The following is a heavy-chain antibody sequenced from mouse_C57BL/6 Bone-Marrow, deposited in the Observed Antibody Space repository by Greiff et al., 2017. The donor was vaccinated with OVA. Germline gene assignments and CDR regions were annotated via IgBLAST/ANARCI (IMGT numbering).Heavy chain of an antibody. Sequence: LQQSGGGLVQPGGSLKLSCAASGFTFSDYYMYWVRQTPEKRLEWVAYISNGGGSTYYPDTVKGRFTISRDNAKNTLYLQMSRLKSEDTAMYYCARQDYSNRYYYAMDYWGQGTSVTVSS. CDR3: ARQDYSNRYYYAMDY. J-gene: IGHJ4*01. D-gene: IGHD2-5*01. V-gene: IGHV5-12*01. CDR1: GFTFSDYY. CDR2: ISNGGGST.